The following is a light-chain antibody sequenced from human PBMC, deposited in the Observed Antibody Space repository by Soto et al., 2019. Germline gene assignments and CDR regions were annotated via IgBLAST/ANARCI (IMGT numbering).Light chain of an antibody. J-gene: IGLJ2*01. CDR3: YSTDSAGDHRV. CDR2: EDN. V-gene: IGLV3-10*01. Sequence: SYELRRPPSVSVTPGQTARITCSGDELSKKYVYWYQQKSGQAPVLVIYEDNKRPSEIPERFSGSNSGSMATLTISGAQLEDDADYYCYSTDSAGDHRVFGGGTKLTVL. CDR1: ELSKKY.